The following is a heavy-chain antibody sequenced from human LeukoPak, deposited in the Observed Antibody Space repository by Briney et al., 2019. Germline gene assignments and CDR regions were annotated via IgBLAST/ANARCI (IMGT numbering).Heavy chain of an antibody. Sequence: PSETLSLTCAVYGGSFSGYYWSWIRQPPGKGLEWIGEINHSGSTNYNPSLKSRVTISVDTSKNQFSLKLSSVTAADTAVYYCARVWEITMGNSWFDPWGQGTLVTVSS. CDR2: INHSGST. CDR1: GGSFSGYY. J-gene: IGHJ5*02. D-gene: IGHD3-10*01. CDR3: ARVWEITMGNSWFDP. V-gene: IGHV4-34*01.